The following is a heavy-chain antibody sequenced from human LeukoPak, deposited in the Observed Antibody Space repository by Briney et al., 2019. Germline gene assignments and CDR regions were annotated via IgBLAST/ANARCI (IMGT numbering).Heavy chain of an antibody. V-gene: IGHV4-61*09. J-gene: IGHJ4*02. CDR2: IYMSGST. D-gene: IGHD6-13*01. CDR3: ARDWGIAAATPYYFDH. CDR1: VGSISSGNYY. Sequence: SQTLSLTCTVSVGSISSGNYYYSWIRQSAGKGMEWIGNIYMSGSTRYDPSLMSRVAMSVDTSKNQFSLKISSATAADTAVYYCARDWGIAAATPYYFDHWGQGILVTVSS.